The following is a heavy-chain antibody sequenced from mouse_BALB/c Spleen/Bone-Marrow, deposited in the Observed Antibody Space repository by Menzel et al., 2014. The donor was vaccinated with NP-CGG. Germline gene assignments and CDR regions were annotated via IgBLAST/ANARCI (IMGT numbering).Heavy chain of an antibody. V-gene: IGHV2-9*02. CDR1: GLSLTSFG. D-gene: IGHD2-1*01. Sequence: QVQLKESGPGLVAPSQSLSITCTVSGLSLTSFGVHWVRQPPGKGLEWLGVIWAGGSTNYNSALMSRLSISKDNSKSHVFLKMNSLQADDTAMYYCARCGNYEGAMDYWGQGTSVTGSS. CDR3: ARCGNYEGAMDY. CDR2: IWAGGST. J-gene: IGHJ4*01.